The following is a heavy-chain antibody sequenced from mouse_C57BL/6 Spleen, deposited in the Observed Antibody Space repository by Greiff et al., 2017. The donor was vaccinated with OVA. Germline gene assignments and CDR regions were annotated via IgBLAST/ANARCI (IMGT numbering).Heavy chain of an antibody. CDR1: GYTFTSYW. CDR3: AGYDYDNYFDY. V-gene: IGHV1-50*01. CDR2: IDPSDSYT. Sequence: VQLQQPGAELVKPGASVKLSCKASGYTFTSYWMQWVKQRPGQGLEWIGEIDPSDSYTNYNQKFKGKATLTVDTSSSTAYMQLSSLTSEDSAVYYCAGYDYDNYFDYWGQGTTLTVSS. J-gene: IGHJ2*01. D-gene: IGHD2-4*01.